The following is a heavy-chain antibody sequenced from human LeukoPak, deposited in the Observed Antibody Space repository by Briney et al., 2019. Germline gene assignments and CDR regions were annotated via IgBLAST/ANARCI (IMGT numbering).Heavy chain of an antibody. J-gene: IGHJ6*02. CDR1: GGSISSYY. CDR3: ARDVSTELNYYYGMDV. V-gene: IGHV4-59*01. CDR2: IYYSGST. Sequence: YPSETLSLTCTVSGGSISSYYWSWIRQPPGKGLEWIGYIYYSGSTNYNPSLKSRVTISVDTSKNQFSLKLSSVTAADTAVYYCARDVSTELNYYYGMDVWGQGTTVTVSS. D-gene: IGHD2-2*01.